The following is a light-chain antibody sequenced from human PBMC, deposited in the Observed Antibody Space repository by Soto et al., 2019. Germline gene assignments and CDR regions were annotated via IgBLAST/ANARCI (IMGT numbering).Light chain of an antibody. CDR3: MKGTPWPPT. CDR2: KAS. J-gene: IGKJ1*01. Sequence: EVVMTQSPLSLPVTLGQPASISCRSSQSLVYSDGRAYLSWFHQRPGQSPRRLISKASNRDSGVPDRFRASGSGTDFTLQINRVEAEDVGIYYCMKGTPWPPTFGRGTRGE. V-gene: IGKV2-30*01. CDR1: QSLVYSDGRAY.